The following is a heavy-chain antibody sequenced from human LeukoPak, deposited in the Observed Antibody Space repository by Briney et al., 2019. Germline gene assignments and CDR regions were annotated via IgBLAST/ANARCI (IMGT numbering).Heavy chain of an antibody. CDR2: ISSSSSTI. D-gene: IGHD5-12*01. V-gene: IGHV3-48*04. J-gene: IGHJ4*02. CDR3: ARDLGGYDSDY. Sequence: GGSLRLSCAASGFTFSSYSMNWVRQAPGKELEWVSYISSSSSTIYYADSVKGRFTISRDNAKNSLYLQMNSLRAEDTAVYYCARDLGGYDSDYWGQGTLVTVSS. CDR1: GFTFSSYS.